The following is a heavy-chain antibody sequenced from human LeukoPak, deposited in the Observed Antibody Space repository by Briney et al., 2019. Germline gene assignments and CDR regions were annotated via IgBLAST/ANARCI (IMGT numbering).Heavy chain of an antibody. D-gene: IGHD3-22*01. Sequence: ASVKVSCKASGFTFTAYHMHWARQAPGQGLEWMGWINPNSGGTNYAQKFQGRVTMTRDTSISTAYMELSRLRSDDTAVYYCARDPKASSGYYPDYWGQGTLVTVSS. V-gene: IGHV1-2*02. J-gene: IGHJ4*02. CDR3: ARDPKASSGYYPDY. CDR2: INPNSGGT. CDR1: GFTFTAYH.